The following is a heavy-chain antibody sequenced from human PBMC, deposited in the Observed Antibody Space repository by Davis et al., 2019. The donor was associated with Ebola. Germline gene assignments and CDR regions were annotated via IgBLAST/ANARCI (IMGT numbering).Heavy chain of an antibody. D-gene: IGHD2-8*02. CDR3: ASLRRTITGMDDAFDI. J-gene: IGHJ3*02. Sequence: GESLKISCKDSGNSFTSHWIGWVRQMPGKGLEWMGIIYTGDSDTRYSPSFRGQVTISADKSIKAAFLHWSSLKASDTARYYCASLRRTITGMDDAFDIWGQGTMVTVSS. V-gene: IGHV5-51*01. CDR2: IYTGDSDT. CDR1: GNSFTSHW.